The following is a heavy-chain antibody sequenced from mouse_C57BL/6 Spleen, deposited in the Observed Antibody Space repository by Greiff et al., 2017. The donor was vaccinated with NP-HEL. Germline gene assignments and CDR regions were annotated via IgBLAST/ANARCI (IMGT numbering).Heavy chain of an antibody. D-gene: IGHD2-4*01. CDR3: ARTEGNYDGWFAY. CDR1: GFSLSTSGMG. CDR2: IYWDDDK. Sequence: QVTLKVSGPGILQSSQTLSLTCSFSGFSLSTSGMGVSWIRQPSGKGLEWLVHIYWDDDKRYNPSLKSLLTISKDTSRNQVFLKLTSVNTADTATSDCARTEGNYDGWFAYWGQGTLVTVSA. J-gene: IGHJ3*01. V-gene: IGHV8-12*01.